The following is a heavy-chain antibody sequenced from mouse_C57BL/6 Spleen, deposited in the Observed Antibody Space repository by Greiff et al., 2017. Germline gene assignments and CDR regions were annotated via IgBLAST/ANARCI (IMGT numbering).Heavy chain of an antibody. D-gene: IGHD1-1*01. CDR2: IYPGDGDT. CDR3: ARITTIVATDY. V-gene: IGHV1-82*01. Sequence: QVQLQQSGPELVKPGASVTISCKASGYAFSSSWMNWVKQRPGKGLEWIGRIYPGDGDTNYNGKFKGKATLTADKSSSTAYMQLSSLTSEDSAVYFCARITTIVATDYWGQGTTLTVSS. CDR1: GYAFSSSW. J-gene: IGHJ2*01.